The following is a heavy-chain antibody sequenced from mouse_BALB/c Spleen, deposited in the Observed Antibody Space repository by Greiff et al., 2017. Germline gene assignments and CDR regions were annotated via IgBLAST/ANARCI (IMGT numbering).Heavy chain of an antibody. Sequence: VQLQESGPGLVAPSQSLSITCTVSGFSLTSYGVHWVRQPPGKGLEWLGVIWAGGSTNYNSALMSRLSISKDNSKSQVFLKMNSLQTDDTAMYYCARDDHYGSSYGAMDYWGQGTSVTVSS. CDR3: ARDDHYGSSYGAMDY. J-gene: IGHJ4*01. D-gene: IGHD1-1*01. V-gene: IGHV2-9*02. CDR1: GFSLTSYG. CDR2: IWAGGST.